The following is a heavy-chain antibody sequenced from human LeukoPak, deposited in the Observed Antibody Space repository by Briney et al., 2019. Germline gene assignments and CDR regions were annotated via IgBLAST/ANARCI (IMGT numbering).Heavy chain of an antibody. CDR1: GGSISSSSYY. CDR2: VDYGGST. D-gene: IGHD2-2*01. CDR3: ARDLADKGCSSNSCYHSTGVFGN. J-gene: IGHJ4*02. Sequence: PSETLSLTCTVAGGSISSSSYYWGWIRQPPGKGLEWIGRVDYGGSTYYNPSLKSRVTISVDTSKNQFSLKLSSVTAADTAVYYCARDLADKGCSSNSCYHSTGVFGNWGQGTLVTVSS. V-gene: IGHV4-39*07.